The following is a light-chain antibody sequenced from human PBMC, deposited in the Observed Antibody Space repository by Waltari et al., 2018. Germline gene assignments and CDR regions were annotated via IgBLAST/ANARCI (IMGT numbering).Light chain of an antibody. CDR2: NNN. CDR1: SSNIGRNT. Sequence: QSVLTQPPSASGTPGQRVTISCSGSSSNIGRNTLTWYQQLPGTAPKLLIYNNNQRPSGVPDRFSGSKSGTSASLAISGLQSEDEADYYCAAWDDSLNGVVFGGGTKLTVL. V-gene: IGLV1-44*01. CDR3: AAWDDSLNGVV. J-gene: IGLJ2*01.